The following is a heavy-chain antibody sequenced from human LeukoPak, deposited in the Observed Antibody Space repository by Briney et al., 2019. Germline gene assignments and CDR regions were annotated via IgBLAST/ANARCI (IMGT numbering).Heavy chain of an antibody. J-gene: IGHJ4*02. D-gene: IGHD4-23*01. CDR1: GFTVSSNY. V-gene: IGHV5-51*01. Sequence: GGSLRLSCAASGFTVSSNYMSWVRQLPGKGLEWMGIIRPMNSDVRYSPSFQGQVTISADRSINTAYLQWNSLTASDTAMYYCASRPFETTVVPWDFYWGQGTQVTVSS. CDR3: ASRPFETTVVPWDFY. CDR2: IRPMNSDV.